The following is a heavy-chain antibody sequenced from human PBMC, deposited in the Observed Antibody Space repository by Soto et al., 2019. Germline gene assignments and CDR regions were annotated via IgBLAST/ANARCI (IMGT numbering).Heavy chain of an antibody. V-gene: IGHV3-53*04. Sequence: EVQLVESGGGLVQPGGSLRLSCAASGFTVNSNYMSWVRQAPGKGLEWVSVIYSAGSTHYADSVKGRFTISRDESKNTLFLQMDRLIREDMALYYGAKGKKHCDNPCCYGPFDSWGQGTLVTVSS. J-gene: IGHJ4*02. D-gene: IGHD2-2*01. CDR1: GFTVNSNY. CDR2: IYSAGST. CDR3: AKGKKHCDNPCCYGPFDS.